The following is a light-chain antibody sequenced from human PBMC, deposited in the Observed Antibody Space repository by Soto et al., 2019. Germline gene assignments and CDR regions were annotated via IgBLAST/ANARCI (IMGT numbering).Light chain of an antibody. CDR3: QQGSATPIT. J-gene: IGKJ5*01. Sequence: DIQMTQSPSSLSASIGDRVTITCRASQNIGSFLNCYQQKPGEAHRLLVYSAFRIQNGVPSRFNASGSGTDFTLSISSLQPEDFSTYYCQQGSATPITFGLGTRLDTK. V-gene: IGKV1-39*01. CDR1: QNIGSF. CDR2: SAF.